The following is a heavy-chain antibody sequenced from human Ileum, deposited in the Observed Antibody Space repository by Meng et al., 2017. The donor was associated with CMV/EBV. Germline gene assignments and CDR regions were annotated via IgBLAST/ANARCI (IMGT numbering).Heavy chain of an antibody. J-gene: IGHJ4*02. V-gene: IGHV3-7*01. D-gene: IGHD1-14*01. CDR2: INQDGSQQ. CDR1: GFSFGDYW. Sequence: GESLKISCAASGFSFGDYWMNWVRQAPGKGPEWVANINQDGSQQDYVDSVKGRFTISRDNAENSLFLQMNSLRGEDTAVYYCARLYRTSLTTPMGFWGQGTLVTGSS. CDR3: ARLYRTSLTTPMGF.